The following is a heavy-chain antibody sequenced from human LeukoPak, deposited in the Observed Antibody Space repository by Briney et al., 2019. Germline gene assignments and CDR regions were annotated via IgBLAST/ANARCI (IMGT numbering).Heavy chain of an antibody. Sequence: SETLSLTCTVSGGSISSSGYYWSWIRHHPGKGLEWIGYIYYSGSTCYNPSLKSRVTMSVDTSKNQFSLKLSSVTAADTAVYYCARDPGAYDSSGYYPTGIDYWGQGTLVTVSS. D-gene: IGHD3-22*01. CDR1: GGSISSSGYY. J-gene: IGHJ4*02. CDR2: IYYSGST. V-gene: IGHV4-31*03. CDR3: ARDPGAYDSSGYYPTGIDY.